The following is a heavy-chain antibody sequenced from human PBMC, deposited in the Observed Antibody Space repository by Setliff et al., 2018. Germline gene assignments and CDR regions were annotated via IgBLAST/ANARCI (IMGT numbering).Heavy chain of an antibody. CDR1: GDTFSSSA. J-gene: IGHJ3*02. D-gene: IGHD3-22*01. Sequence: ASVKVSCKASGDTFSSSAISWVRQAPGQGLEWMGGIIPIFGTANYAQKFQGRVTITADESTSTAYMELSSLRSEDTAVYYCARDGDNYYDSSGYYLTHAFDIWGQGTMVTVSS. CDR3: ARDGDNYYDSSGYYLTHAFDI. V-gene: IGHV1-69*13. CDR2: IIPIFGTA.